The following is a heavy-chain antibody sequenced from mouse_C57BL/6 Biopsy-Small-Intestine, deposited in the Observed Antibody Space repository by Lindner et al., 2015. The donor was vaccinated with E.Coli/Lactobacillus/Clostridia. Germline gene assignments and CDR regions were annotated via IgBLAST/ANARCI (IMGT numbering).Heavy chain of an antibody. D-gene: IGHD4-1*01. J-gene: IGHJ1*03. CDR1: GFSFNTYA. V-gene: IGHV10-1*01. CDR3: VSQLGGPYWYFDV. Sequence: VQLQESGGGLVQPKGSLKLSCAASGFSFNTYAMNWVRQAPGKGLEWVARIRSKSNNYATYYADSVKDRFTMSRDDSESMLYLQMNNLKTEDTAMYYCVSQLGGPYWYFDVWGTGTTVTVSS. CDR2: IRSKSNNYAT.